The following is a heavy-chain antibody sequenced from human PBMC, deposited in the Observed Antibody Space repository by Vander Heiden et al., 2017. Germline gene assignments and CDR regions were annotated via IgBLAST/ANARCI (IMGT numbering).Heavy chain of an antibody. CDR1: GFIFSTYG. D-gene: IGHD4-17*01. V-gene: IGHV3-30*18. Sequence: QVQLVESGGGVVQPGRFLSFSFAASGFIFSTYGMNWVRQAPGKGLEWVAVISYHGSHKYYADSVKGRFTISRDNSKNTLYLQMNSLRAEDTAVYYCAKEMTTVVTSGGVFEYWGQGTLVTVSS. CDR2: ISYHGSHK. J-gene: IGHJ4*02. CDR3: AKEMTTVVTSGGVFEY.